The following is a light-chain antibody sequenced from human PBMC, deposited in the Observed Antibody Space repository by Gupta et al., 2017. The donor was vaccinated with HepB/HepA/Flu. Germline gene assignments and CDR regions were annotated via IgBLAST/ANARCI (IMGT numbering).Light chain of an antibody. CDR3: SSYTVSDTLVL. CDR1: SSDVGGYKY. CDR2: DVI. V-gene: IGLV2-14*01. Sequence: QSALTQPASVSGSPGQSITISCTGTSSDVGGYKYVSWYQQYPGKAPKLIIYDVINRPSGASNRFSGSKSGNTASLTISGLQAEDEAEYYCSSYTVSDTLVLFGGGTKLTVL. J-gene: IGLJ2*01.